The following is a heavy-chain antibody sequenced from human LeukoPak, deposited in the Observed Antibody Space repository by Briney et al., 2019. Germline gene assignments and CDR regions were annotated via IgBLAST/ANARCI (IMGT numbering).Heavy chain of an antibody. J-gene: IGHJ4*02. V-gene: IGHV1-2*02. CDR1: GFTFSAYY. CDR2: INPKSGDT. D-gene: IGHD6-13*01. Sequence: ASVKVSCKVSGFTFSAYYIHWVRQAPGQGLEWMAWINPKSGDTKYAQRFQDRVTLTRDTSISTVNMELSGLTSDDTAVYYCARSLGYSSSWFGTDYWGQGTLVTVSS. CDR3: ARSLGYSSSWFGTDY.